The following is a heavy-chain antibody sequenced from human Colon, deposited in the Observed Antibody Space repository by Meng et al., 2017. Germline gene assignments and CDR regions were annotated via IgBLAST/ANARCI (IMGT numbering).Heavy chain of an antibody. CDR2: VYHSGDT. Sequence: SETLSLTCNVSGGSVSSASHYWSWIRQSPGKGLEWIGHVYHSGDTNYNLCLKSRVTLSVDTSKNQFSLKLTSVTAADTAVYYCAETSSNWFTSYNGMDVWGQGTTVTVSS. V-gene: IGHV4-61*01. CDR1: GGSVSSASHY. CDR3: AETSSNWFTSYNGMDV. J-gene: IGHJ6*02. D-gene: IGHD6-13*01.